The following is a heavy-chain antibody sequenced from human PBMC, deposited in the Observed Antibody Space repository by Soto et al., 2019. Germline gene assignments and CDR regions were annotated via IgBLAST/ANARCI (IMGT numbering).Heavy chain of an antibody. Sequence: GGSLRLSCAASGFTFRSYGMNWVRQAPGKGLEWVSAISGSGGSTYYADSVKGRFTISRDNSKNTLYLQMNSLRAEDTAIYYCAKDDGSGYYSLDYWGEGTLVTVSS. CDR3: AKDDGSGYYSLDY. CDR2: ISGSGGST. J-gene: IGHJ4*02. CDR1: GFTFRSYG. D-gene: IGHD3-22*01. V-gene: IGHV3-23*01.